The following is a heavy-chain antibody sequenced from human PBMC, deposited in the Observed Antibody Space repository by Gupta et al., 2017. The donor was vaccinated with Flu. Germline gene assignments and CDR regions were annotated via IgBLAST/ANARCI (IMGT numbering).Heavy chain of an antibody. CDR2: INPDSGDT. J-gene: IGHJ6*02. D-gene: IGHD2-2*01. CDR1: GYTFTAYY. CDR3: ARDQWVPASFSYAMDV. Sequence: QVQLVQSGAEVGKPGASVKVSCKASGYTFTAYYIHWVRQAPGQGLEWMGWINPDSGDTKYAQKFEGWVTMTRDTSISTVSMELSRLRSDDTAVYYCARDQWVPASFSYAMDVWGQGTTVIVSS. V-gene: IGHV1-2*04.